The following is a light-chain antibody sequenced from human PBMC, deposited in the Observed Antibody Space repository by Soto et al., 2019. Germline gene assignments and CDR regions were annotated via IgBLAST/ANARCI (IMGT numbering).Light chain of an antibody. CDR2: NDN. CDR1: SSNIGTNT. Sequence: QSVLTQPSSASGTPGQTVTISCSGTSSNIGTNTVNWYRQVPGTAPKLLIFNDNVRPSWVPGRFSGSRSGTSASLAISGLQSEDEADYYCAAWAGSRNVVLLGGGTKLTVL. V-gene: IGLV1-44*01. J-gene: IGLJ2*01. CDR3: AAWAGSRNVVL.